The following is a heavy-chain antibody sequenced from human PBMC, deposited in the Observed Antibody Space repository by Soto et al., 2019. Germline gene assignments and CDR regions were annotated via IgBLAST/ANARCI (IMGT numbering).Heavy chain of an antibody. CDR2: ISWNSGSI. CDR3: AKGLGINMIVVVITTILGFDY. CDR1: GFTFDDYA. D-gene: IGHD3-22*01. V-gene: IGHV3-9*01. Sequence: PGGSLRLSCAASGFTFDDYAMHWVRQAPGKGLEWVSGISWNSGSIGYADSVKGRFTISRDNAKNSLYLQMNSLRAEDTALYYCAKGLGINMIVVVITTILGFDYWGQGTLVTVSS. J-gene: IGHJ4*02.